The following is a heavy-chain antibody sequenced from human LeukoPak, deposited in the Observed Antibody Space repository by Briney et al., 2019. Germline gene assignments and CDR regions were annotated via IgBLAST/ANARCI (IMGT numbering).Heavy chain of an antibody. J-gene: IGHJ5*02. Sequence: SETLSLSCTVSGGSIRSSYYYWGWIRQPPGKGLEWIGSIYDSGSTYYNPSLKSRVTISVVTSKNQFSLKLNSVTAADTAVYYCARHYVPWGQGTLVTVSS. D-gene: IGHD3-10*02. CDR2: IYDSGST. CDR3: ARHYVP. V-gene: IGHV4-39*01. CDR1: GGSIRSSYYY.